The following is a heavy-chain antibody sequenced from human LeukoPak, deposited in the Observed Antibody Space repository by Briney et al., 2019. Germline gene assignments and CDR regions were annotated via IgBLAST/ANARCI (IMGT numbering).Heavy chain of an antibody. CDR3: ARGGELAHYYYYYGMDV. CDR1: GFTFSSYK. D-gene: IGHD3-16*01. CDR2: IYPSSNNI. Sequence: GGSLRLSCVASGFTFSSYKMNWVRQAPGKGLEWVSYIYPSSNNIYYAESVRGRFIVSRDNAKNSVYLQMNSLRAEDTAVYYCARGGELAHYYYYYGMDVWGQGTTVTVSS. J-gene: IGHJ6*02. V-gene: IGHV3-48*03.